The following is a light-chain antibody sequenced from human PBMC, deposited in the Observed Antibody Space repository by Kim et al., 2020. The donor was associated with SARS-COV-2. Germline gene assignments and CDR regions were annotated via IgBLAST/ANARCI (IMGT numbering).Light chain of an antibody. V-gene: IGKV1-39*01. Sequence: SASVGDTVTSTCRASQNIITSLNWYQHKSGKAPKVLIYAASTLQSGVPSRFSATGSRTDFTLTISSLQAEDSATYYCQQSLRLPFSFGQGTKLEI. J-gene: IGKJ2*03. CDR3: QQSLRLPFS. CDR2: AAS. CDR1: QNIITS.